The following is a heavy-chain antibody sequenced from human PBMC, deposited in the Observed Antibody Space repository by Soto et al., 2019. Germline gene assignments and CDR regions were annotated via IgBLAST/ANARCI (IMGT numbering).Heavy chain of an antibody. D-gene: IGHD5-12*01. CDR1: GFTFSRYS. J-gene: IGHJ5*01. Sequence: EVQLVESGGGLVQPGGSLRLSCTASGFTFSRYSINGVRQAAGKGLECISYISTRSSTVYYADSVKGRFTISRDNAKYSLYLLMNRLSAEDTAVYYCARGRPFDRGNYYWFDSWGQGTLVTVSS. CDR3: ARGRPFDRGNYYWFDS. CDR2: ISTRSSTV. V-gene: IGHV3-48*01.